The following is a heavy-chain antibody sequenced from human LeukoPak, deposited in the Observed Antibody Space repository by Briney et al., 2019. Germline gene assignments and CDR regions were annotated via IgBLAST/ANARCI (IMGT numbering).Heavy chain of an antibody. CDR3: ATDPYGSGIGNWFDP. Sequence: SSVKVSCKVSGYTLTELSMHWVGQAPGKGLEWMGGFDPEDGETIYAQKFQGRVTMTEDTSTDTAYMELSSLRSEDTGVYYCATDPYGSGIGNWFDPWGQGTLVTVSS. D-gene: IGHD3-10*01. V-gene: IGHV1-24*01. J-gene: IGHJ5*02. CDR1: GYTLTELS. CDR2: FDPEDGET.